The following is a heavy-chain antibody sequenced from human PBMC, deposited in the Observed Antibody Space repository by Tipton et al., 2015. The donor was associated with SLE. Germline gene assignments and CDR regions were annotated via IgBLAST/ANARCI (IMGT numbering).Heavy chain of an antibody. V-gene: IGHV4-61*02. D-gene: IGHD4-11*01. CDR1: GGSISSGSYY. CDR3: AREDYSNFYFDY. CDR2: IYTSGST. Sequence: TLSLTCTVSGGSISSGSYYWSWIRQPAGKGLEWIGRIYTSGSTNYNPSLKSRVTISVDRSKNQFSLMLTSVTAADTAVYYCAREDYSNFYFDYWGQGTLVTVSS. J-gene: IGHJ4*02.